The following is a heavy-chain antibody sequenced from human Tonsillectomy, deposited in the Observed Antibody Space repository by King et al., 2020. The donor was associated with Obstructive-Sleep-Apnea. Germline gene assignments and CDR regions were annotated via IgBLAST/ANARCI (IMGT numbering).Heavy chain of an antibody. J-gene: IGHJ6*02. Sequence: VQLVESGAEVKKPGESLRISCKGSGYSFTSYWISLVRQMPGEGLEWMGRVESCDSYTNYNPSFQGHVTISAYKSISTAYLPWSSLKASDTAMYYCARPAQRIYYYYGMDVWGQGTTVTVSS. D-gene: IGHD2/OR15-2a*01. CDR2: VESCDSYT. CDR3: ARPAQRIYYYYGMDV. CDR1: GYSFTSYW. V-gene: IGHV5-10-1*01.